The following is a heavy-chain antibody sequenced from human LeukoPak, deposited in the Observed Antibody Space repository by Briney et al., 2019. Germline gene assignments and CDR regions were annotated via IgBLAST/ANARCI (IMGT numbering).Heavy chain of an antibody. CDR3: TRPKGDGYNVAFDI. CDR2: IRSKANSYAT. D-gene: IGHD5-24*01. CDR1: GFTFSGSA. Sequence: PGWSLRLSRAASGFTFSGSAMHWVRQASGKGLEWVGRIRSKANSYATAYAASVKGRFTISRDDSKNTAYLQMNSLKTEDTAVYYCTRPKGDGYNVAFDIWGQGTMVTVSS. V-gene: IGHV3-73*01. J-gene: IGHJ3*02.